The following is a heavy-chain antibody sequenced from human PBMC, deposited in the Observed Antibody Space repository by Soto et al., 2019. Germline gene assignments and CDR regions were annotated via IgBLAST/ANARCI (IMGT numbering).Heavy chain of an antibody. CDR1: GGTFSSYT. CDR2: IIPILGIA. CDR3: ARSTTDAFDI. V-gene: IGHV1-69*02. J-gene: IGHJ3*02. Sequence: QVQLVQSGAEVKKPGSSVKVSCKASGGTFSSYTIXXXXXXXXQGLEWMGRIIPILGIANYAQKFQGRVTXXXXXXTXTXYXXXXXXXXXXTAVYYCARSTTDAFDIWGQGTMVTVSS. D-gene: IGHD1-1*01.